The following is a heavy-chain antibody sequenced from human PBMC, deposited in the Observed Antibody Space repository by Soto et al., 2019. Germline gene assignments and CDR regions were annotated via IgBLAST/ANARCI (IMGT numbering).Heavy chain of an antibody. J-gene: IGHJ6*02. V-gene: IGHV3-9*01. CDR3: AKGIVVPAAIPSYCMDV. CDR2: ISWNSGSI. D-gene: IGHD2-2*02. CDR1: GFTFDDYA. Sequence: EVQLVESGGGLVQPGRSLRLSCAASGFTFDDYAMHWVRQAPGKGLEWVSGISWNSGSIGYADSVKGRFTISRDNAKNSLYLQMNSLRDDDTALYYCAKGIVVPAAIPSYCMDVGGQGTTVTVSS.